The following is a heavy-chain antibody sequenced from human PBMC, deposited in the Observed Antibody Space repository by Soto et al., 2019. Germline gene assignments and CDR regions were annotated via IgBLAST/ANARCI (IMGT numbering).Heavy chain of an antibody. CDR1: GYTFFTYD. V-gene: IGHV1-18*01. CDR3: VKDRDSNSWPSRDV. CDR2: ISTYSGDT. D-gene: IGHD3-22*01. J-gene: IGHJ6*02. Sequence: GASVKVSCKASGYTFFTYDISWVRQAPGQGLEWMGWISTYSGDTKYAQKFQGRVTMTTDTSTSTAYMEVRSLRSDDTAVYYCVKDRDSNSWPSRDVWGPGTTVTVSS.